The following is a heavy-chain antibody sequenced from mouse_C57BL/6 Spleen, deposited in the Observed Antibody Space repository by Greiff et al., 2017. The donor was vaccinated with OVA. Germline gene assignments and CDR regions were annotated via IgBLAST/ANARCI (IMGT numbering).Heavy chain of an antibody. J-gene: IGHJ2*01. CDR3: ASTAQAGGYFDY. CDR1: GFNIKDYY. D-gene: IGHD3-2*02. V-gene: IGHV14-2*01. Sequence: EVQLQQSGAELVKPGASVKLSCTASGFNIKDYYMHWVKQRTEQGLEWIGRIDPEDGETKYAPKFQGKATITADTSSTTAYLQRSSLTSADTAVYYCASTAQAGGYFDYWGQGTTLTVSS. CDR2: IDPEDGET.